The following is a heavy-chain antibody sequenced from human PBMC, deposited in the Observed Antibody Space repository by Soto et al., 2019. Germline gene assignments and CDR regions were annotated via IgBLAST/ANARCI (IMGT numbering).Heavy chain of an antibody. V-gene: IGHV4-34*01. CDR3: ARVPWDMVRGVRYYFDY. CDR2: INHSGST. CDR1: GGSFSGYY. D-gene: IGHD3-10*01. J-gene: IGHJ4*02. Sequence: LSLTCAVYGGSFSGYYWSWIRQPPGKGLEWIGEINHSGSTNYNPSLKSRVTISVDTSKNQFSLKLSSVTAADTAVYYCARVPWDMVRGVRYYFDYWGQGTLVTVSS.